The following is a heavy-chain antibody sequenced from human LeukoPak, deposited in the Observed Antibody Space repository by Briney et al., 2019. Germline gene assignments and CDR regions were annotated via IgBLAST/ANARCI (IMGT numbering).Heavy chain of an antibody. CDR3: ARGLDIQLWQKGFLDY. D-gene: IGHD5-18*01. V-gene: IGHV4-34*01. J-gene: IGHJ4*02. CDR2: INHSGST. CDR1: GGSFSGYY. Sequence: SETLSLTCAVYGGSFSGYYWSWIRQPPGKGLERIGEINHSGSTNYNPSLKSRVTISVDPSKNQFSLKLSSVTAADTAVYYCARGLDIQLWQKGFLDYWGQGTLVTVSS.